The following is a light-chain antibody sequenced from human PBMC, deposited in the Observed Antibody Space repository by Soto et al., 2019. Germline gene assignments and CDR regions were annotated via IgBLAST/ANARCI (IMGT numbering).Light chain of an antibody. V-gene: IGLV1-47*01. Sequence: QSVLTQPPSVSGTAGQRVTISCYGSSSNIGSNYVYWYQQLPGTAPKLLMYLNNQRPSGVPDRFSGSKSGTSASLAISGLRSEDEADYYCATWDDSLSGVVFGGGTKLTVL. CDR3: ATWDDSLSGVV. CDR1: SSNIGSNY. J-gene: IGLJ2*01. CDR2: LNN.